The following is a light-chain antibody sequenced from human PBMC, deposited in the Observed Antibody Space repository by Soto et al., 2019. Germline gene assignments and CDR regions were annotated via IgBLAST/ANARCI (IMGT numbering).Light chain of an antibody. V-gene: IGKV3-20*01. CDR3: QHYGTSAL. J-gene: IGKJ3*01. CDR2: AS. Sequence: EIVLTQSPGTLSLSPGERATLSCRASQSVSDSYLAWYKQKPGQAPRLLIYASSRATGTPDRFSGSGSGTDFTLTISRLEPEDFAVYYCQHYGTSALFGPGTKVDIK. CDR1: QSVSDSY.